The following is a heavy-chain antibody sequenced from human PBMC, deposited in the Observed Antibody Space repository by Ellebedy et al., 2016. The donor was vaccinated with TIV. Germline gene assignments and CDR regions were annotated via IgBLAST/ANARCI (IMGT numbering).Heavy chain of an antibody. CDR2: ITPIGGIT. J-gene: IGHJ4*02. CDR1: GHTFTAHY. Sequence: ASVKVSCXASGHTFTAHYIHWVRQAPGQGLEWMGVITPIGGITTYAQTFQGRVTMTRDTSTSTVYMDVSNLTSEDTAVYYCAFDYFDSSGWDSWGQGTLVTISP. V-gene: IGHV1-46*01. D-gene: IGHD3-22*01. CDR3: AFDYFDSSGWDS.